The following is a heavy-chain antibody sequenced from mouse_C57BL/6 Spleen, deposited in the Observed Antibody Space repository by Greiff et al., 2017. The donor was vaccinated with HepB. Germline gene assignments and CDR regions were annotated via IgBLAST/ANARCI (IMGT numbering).Heavy chain of an antibody. CDR3: AREGHYYAMDY. CDR1: GFTFSDYG. CDR2: ISSGSSTI. V-gene: IGHV5-17*01. J-gene: IGHJ4*01. Sequence: EVKLVESGGGLVKPGGSLKLSCAASGFTFSDYGMHWVRQAPEKGLEWVAYISSGSSTIYYADTVKGRFTISRDNAKNTLFLQMTSLRSKDTAMYYCAREGHYYAMDYWGQGTSVTVSS.